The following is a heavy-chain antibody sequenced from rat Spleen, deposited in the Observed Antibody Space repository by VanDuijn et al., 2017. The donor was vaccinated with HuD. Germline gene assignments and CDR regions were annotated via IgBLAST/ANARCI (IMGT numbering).Heavy chain of an antibody. CDR3: ATNYYSSFGFAY. Sequence: EVQLVESGGGLVQPGRSLKLSCVASGFTFNNFWMSWIRQAPGKGLEWVASISNTGGSFYYPDSVKGRFTISRDNAKSTLYLQMDSLRSEDTATYYCATNYYSSFGFAYWGQGTLVTVSS. CDR1: GFTFNNFW. J-gene: IGHJ3*01. D-gene: IGHD1-2*01. CDR2: ISNTGGSF. V-gene: IGHV5-31*01.